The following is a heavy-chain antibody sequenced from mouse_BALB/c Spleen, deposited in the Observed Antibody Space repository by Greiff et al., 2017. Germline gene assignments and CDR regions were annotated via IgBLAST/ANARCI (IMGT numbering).Heavy chain of an antibody. Sequence: QVQLQQSGAELVRPGVSVKISCKGSGYTFTDYAMHWVKQSHAKSLEWIGVISTYYGDASYNQKFKGKATMTVDKSSSTAYMELARLTSEDSAIYYCAREATATGAMDYWGQGTSVTVSS. CDR1: GYTFTDYA. J-gene: IGHJ4*01. D-gene: IGHD1-2*01. CDR2: ISTYYGDA. V-gene: IGHV1S137*01. CDR3: AREATATGAMDY.